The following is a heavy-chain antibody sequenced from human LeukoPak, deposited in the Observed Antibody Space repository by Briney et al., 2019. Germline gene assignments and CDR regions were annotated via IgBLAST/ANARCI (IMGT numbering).Heavy chain of an antibody. CDR3: AKDMVFRAGYNWNDVGAFDI. CDR2: ISGDGGST. D-gene: IGHD1-1*01. V-gene: IGHV3-43*02. J-gene: IGHJ3*02. Sequence: GGSLRLSCAASGFTFDDYAMHWVRQAPGKGLEWVSLISGDGGSTYYADSVKGRFTISRDNSKNSLYLQVNSLRTEDTALYYCAKDMVFRAGYNWNDVGAFDIWGQGTMVTVSS. CDR1: GFTFDDYA.